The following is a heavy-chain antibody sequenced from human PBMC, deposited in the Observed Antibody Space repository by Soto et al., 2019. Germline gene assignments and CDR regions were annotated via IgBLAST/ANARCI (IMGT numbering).Heavy chain of an antibody. CDR3: ARDFCSGGSCYSDS. CDR2: ISSSSSYI. CDR1: GFTFSSYS. V-gene: IGHV3-21*01. D-gene: IGHD2-15*01. Sequence: GGSLRLSCAASGFTFSSYSMNWVRQAPGKGLEWVSSISSSSSYIYYADSVKGRFTISRDNAKNSLYLQMNSLRAEDTAVYYCARDFCSGGSCYSDSWGQGTLVTVSS. J-gene: IGHJ4*02.